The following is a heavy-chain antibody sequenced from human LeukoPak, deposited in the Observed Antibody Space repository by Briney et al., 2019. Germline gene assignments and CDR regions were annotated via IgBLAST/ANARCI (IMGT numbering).Heavy chain of an antibody. CDR1: GGSISSYY. J-gene: IGHJ6*02. D-gene: IGHD3-3*01. CDR3: AGRPLGWPNDYYGMDV. Sequence: SETLSLTCTVSGGSISSYYWSWLRQPPGKGLEWIGYIYYSGSTNYNPSLKSRVTISVDTSKNQFSLKLSSVTAADTAVYYCAGRPLGWPNDYYGMDVWGQGTTVTVSS. CDR2: IYYSGST. V-gene: IGHV4-59*01.